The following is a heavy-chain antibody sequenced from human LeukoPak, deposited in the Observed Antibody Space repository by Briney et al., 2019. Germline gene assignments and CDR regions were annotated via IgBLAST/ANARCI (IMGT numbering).Heavy chain of an antibody. CDR1: GYTFTSYA. V-gene: IGHV7-4-1*02. CDR3: ARAAVAGEYYYYYYYMDV. Sequence: ASVKVSCKASGYTFTSYAMNWVRQAPGQGLEWMGWINTNTGNPAYAQGFTGRFVFSLDPSVSTAYLQISSLKAEDTAVYYCARAAVAGEYYYYYYYMDVWGKGTTVTVSS. D-gene: IGHD6-19*01. J-gene: IGHJ6*03. CDR2: INTNTGNP.